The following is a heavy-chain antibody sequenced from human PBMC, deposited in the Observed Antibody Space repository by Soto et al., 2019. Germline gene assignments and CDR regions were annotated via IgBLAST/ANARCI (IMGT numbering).Heavy chain of an antibody. CDR3: TRSPPRDFWSGYAFDY. CDR2: IRSKANSYAT. J-gene: IGHJ4*02. CDR1: GFTFSGSA. D-gene: IGHD3-3*01. V-gene: IGHV3-73*01. Sequence: GGSLRLSCAASGFTFSGSAMHWVRQASGKGLEWVGRIRSKANSYATAYAASVKGRFTISRDDSKNTAYLQMNSLKTEDTAVYYCTRSPPRDFWSGYAFDYWGQGTLVTVSS.